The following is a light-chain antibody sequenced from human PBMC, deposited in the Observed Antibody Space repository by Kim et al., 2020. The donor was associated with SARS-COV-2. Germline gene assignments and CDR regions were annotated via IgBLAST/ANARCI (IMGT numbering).Light chain of an antibody. V-gene: IGLV3-1*01. Sequence: SYELTQRPSVSVSPGQTASITCSGDKLGDKYVCWYQQKPGQSPVLVIYEENKRPSGIPERFSGSNSGNTATLTISGTQAMDEADYYCQAWDSRTVVFGGGTQLTVL. CDR1: KLGDKY. J-gene: IGLJ2*01. CDR2: EEN. CDR3: QAWDSRTVV.